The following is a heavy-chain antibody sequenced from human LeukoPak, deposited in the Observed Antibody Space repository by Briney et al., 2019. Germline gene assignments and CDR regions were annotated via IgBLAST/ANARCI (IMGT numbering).Heavy chain of an antibody. D-gene: IGHD1-26*01. CDR2: ISFSGTTE. V-gene: IGHV3-30*03. J-gene: IGHJ4*02. CDR1: GLLFSSYG. Sequence: GGSLRLSCEASGLLFSSYGFYWVRQAPGKGLEWVAYISFSGTTEDYADSLEGRFTISRDNSESKVYLQMSSLRSEDTAVYYCATTDSGSYYYFDYWGQGTLVTVSS. CDR3: ATTDSGSYYYFDY.